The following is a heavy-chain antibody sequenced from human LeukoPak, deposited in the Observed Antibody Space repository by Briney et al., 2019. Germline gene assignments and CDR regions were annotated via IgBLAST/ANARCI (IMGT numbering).Heavy chain of an antibody. J-gene: IGHJ4*02. CDR2: ITPSGGSA. CDR1: GYTFTN. D-gene: IGHD7-27*01. V-gene: IGHV1-46*01. Sequence: ASVKVSCKASGYTFTNIHWVRQAPGQGLEWMGIITPSGGSATYAQTFQGRVTMTRDMSTTTVYMDLNSLKSEDTAVYYCARAGSTGDYQAGSFEFWGQGTLVTVSS. CDR3: ARAGSTGDYQAGSFEF.